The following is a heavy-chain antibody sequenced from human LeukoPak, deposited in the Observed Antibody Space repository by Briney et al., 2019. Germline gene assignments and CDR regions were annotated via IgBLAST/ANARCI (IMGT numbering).Heavy chain of an antibody. D-gene: IGHD4-23*01. CDR3: ARYLVTYGGNSSVDY. CDR1: GFTFSSYS. CDR2: ISSSSSYI. J-gene: IGHJ4*02. V-gene: IGHV3-21*01. Sequence: GGSLRLSCAASGFTFSSYSMNWVRQAPGKGLEWVSSISSSSSYIYYADSVKGRFTISRDNAKNSLYLQMNSLRAEDTAVYYCARYLVTYGGNSSVDYWGQGTLVTVSS.